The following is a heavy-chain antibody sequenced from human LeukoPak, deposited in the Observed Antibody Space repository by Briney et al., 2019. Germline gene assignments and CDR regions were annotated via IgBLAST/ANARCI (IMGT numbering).Heavy chain of an antibody. CDR2: ISSSGSTI. Sequence: SGGSLRLSCAASGFTFSSYEMNWVRQAPGKGLEWVSYISSSGSTIYYADSVKGRFTISRDNAKNSLYLQMNSLRAEDTAVYYCARNNKGYISSLNYYYYYYMDVWGKGTTVTVSS. D-gene: IGHD6-6*01. J-gene: IGHJ6*03. CDR1: GFTFSSYE. V-gene: IGHV3-48*03. CDR3: ARNNKGYISSLNYYYYYYMDV.